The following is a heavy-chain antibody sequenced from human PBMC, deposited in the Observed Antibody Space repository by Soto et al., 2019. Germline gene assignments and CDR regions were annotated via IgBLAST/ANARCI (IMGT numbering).Heavy chain of an antibody. CDR1: GFTFSNYA. J-gene: IGHJ4*02. Sequence: EVQLLESGGGLVQPGGSLRLSCAASGFTFSNYAVTWVRQAPGKGLEWVSTISGSGGSTYYADSVKGRFTISRDNSKNTLYLQMNSLRAEDTAVYYCAKVQGSSWDEIDYGGQGTLVTVSS. V-gene: IGHV3-23*01. CDR2: ISGSGGST. D-gene: IGHD6-13*01. CDR3: AKVQGSSWDEIDY.